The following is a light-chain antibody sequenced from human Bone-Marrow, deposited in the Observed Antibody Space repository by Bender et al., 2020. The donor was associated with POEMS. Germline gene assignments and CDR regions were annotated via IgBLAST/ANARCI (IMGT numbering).Light chain of an antibody. CDR3: SSYSNTGSLVI. Sequence: QSALTQPASVSGSPGQSITISCTGATSDIGGYDYVSWYQQHPGKAPKLLIFDVSNRPSGISNRFSASKSGNTASLTISGLQAEDEADYYCSSYSNTGSLVIFGGGTTLTVL. CDR2: DVS. V-gene: IGLV2-14*03. J-gene: IGLJ2*01. CDR1: TSDIGGYDY.